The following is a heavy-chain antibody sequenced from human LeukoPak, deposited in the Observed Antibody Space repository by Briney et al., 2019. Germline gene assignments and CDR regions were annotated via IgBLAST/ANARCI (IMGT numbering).Heavy chain of an antibody. V-gene: IGHV4-4*07. J-gene: IGHJ5*02. Sequence: SETLSLTCTVSGGSISTYYWSWIRQPAGEGLEWIGHIYTSANTNYNPSLKSRVTMSVDTSKNQFSLELSSVTAADTAVYYCALYYNQNWFDPWGQGTLVTVSS. CDR3: ALYYNQNWFDP. D-gene: IGHD1-14*01. CDR1: GGSISTYY. CDR2: IYTSANT.